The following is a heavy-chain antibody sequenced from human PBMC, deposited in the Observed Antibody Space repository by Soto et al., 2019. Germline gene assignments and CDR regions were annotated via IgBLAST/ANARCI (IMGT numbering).Heavy chain of an antibody. J-gene: IGHJ5*02. Sequence: SETLSLTCTVSGGSISSGDYYWSWIRQPPGKGLEWIGYIYYSGSTYHNPSLKSRVTISVDTSKNQFSLKLSSVTAADTAVYYCARAAKRITIFGVVIITWFDPWGQGTLVTSPQ. D-gene: IGHD3-3*01. CDR3: ARAAKRITIFGVVIITWFDP. CDR1: GGSISSGDYY. CDR2: IYYSGST. V-gene: IGHV4-30-4*01.